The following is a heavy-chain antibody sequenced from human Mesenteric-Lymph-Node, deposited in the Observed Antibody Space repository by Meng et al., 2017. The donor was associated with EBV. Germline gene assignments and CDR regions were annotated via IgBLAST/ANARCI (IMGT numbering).Heavy chain of an antibody. CDR1: DFFGHQG. V-gene: IGHV1-18*01. J-gene: IGHJ4*02. D-gene: IGHD4-17*01. CDR2: ISARTGNT. Sequence: LGELGTRVKKTGVSFKVSCKSSDFFGHQGFTWVRQAPGQGLEWMGWISARTGNTQYAEKFQGRITMTTDTPSKTVFLEVRSLKSDDTAVYYCARDWGYGDFDPCVFWGQGTLVTVSS. CDR3: ARDWGYGDFDPCVF.